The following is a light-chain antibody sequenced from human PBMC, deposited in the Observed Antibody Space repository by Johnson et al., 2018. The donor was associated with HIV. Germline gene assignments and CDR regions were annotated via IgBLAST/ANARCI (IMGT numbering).Light chain of an antibody. V-gene: IGLV1-51*02. CDR1: SSNIGNNY. Sequence: HSVLTQPPSVSAAPGQKVTISCSGSSSNIGNNYVSWYQQLPGTAPKLLIYENNKRPSVIPDRFSGSKSGTSATLGITGLQTGDEADYYCGTWDSSLTLYVFGTGTKVTVL. CDR3: GTWDSSLTLYV. CDR2: ENN. J-gene: IGLJ1*01.